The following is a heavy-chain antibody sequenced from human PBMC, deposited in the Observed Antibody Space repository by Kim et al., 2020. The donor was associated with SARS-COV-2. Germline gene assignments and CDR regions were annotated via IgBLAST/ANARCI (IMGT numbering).Heavy chain of an antibody. CDR2: INPSGGST. CDR1: GYTFTSYY. J-gene: IGHJ6*02. D-gene: IGHD3-10*01. V-gene: IGHV1-46*01. CDR3: ARDRGQMAYYYYGMDV. Sequence: ASVKVSCKASGYTFTSYYMHWVRQAPGQGLEWMGIINPSGGSTSYAQKFQGRVTMTRDTSTSTVYMELSSLRSEDTAVYYCARDRGQMAYYYYGMDVWGQGTTVTVSS.